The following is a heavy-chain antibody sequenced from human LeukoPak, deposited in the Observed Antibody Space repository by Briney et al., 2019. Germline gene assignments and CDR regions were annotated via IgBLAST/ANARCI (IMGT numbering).Heavy chain of an antibody. Sequence: PGRSLRFSCAASGFTFSSYGMHWVRQAPGKGLEWVAVIWYDENNKYHADSVKGRFAISRDNSKNTVYLQMNSLRAEDTAVYYCAKDGGSSSPYYFDYWGQGTLVTVSS. D-gene: IGHD6-6*01. J-gene: IGHJ4*02. V-gene: IGHV3-33*06. CDR3: AKDGGSSSPYYFDY. CDR1: GFTFSSYG. CDR2: IWYDENNK.